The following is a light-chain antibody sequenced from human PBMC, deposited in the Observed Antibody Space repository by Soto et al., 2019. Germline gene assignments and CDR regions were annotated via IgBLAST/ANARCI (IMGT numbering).Light chain of an antibody. CDR1: QSVSSTY. J-gene: IGKJ1*01. V-gene: IGKV3-20*01. Sequence: EVGWQKTPKNLSLSPGDRATPTCRVSQSVSSTYLAWYQQRPGQAPRLLIYDASNRATGIPARFSGSGSGTDFTLTISSLEPEDFAVYYCQQYGSSPWTFGQGTKADIK. CDR2: DAS. CDR3: QQYGSSPWT.